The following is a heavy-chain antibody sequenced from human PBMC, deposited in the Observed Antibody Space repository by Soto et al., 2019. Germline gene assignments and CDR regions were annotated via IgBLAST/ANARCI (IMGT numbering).Heavy chain of an antibody. J-gene: IGHJ4*02. V-gene: IGHV3-30*18. CDR2: ISYDGNTK. D-gene: IGHD3-9*01. Sequence: QVQLVESGGGVVQPGRSLRLYYVASRFTFNNYGIHWVRQAPGKGLEWVTVISYDGNTKYYADSVKGRFTISRDNSKNTLYLQLNSLRPEDTAVYYCVKDYYDTLAGYYGPDYWGQGTLVTVSS. CDR3: VKDYYDTLAGYYGPDY. CDR1: RFTFNNYG.